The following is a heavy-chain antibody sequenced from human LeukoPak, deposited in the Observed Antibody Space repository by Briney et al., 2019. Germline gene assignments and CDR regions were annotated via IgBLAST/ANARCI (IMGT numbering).Heavy chain of an antibody. Sequence: SETLSLTCTVSGGSISSYYWSWIRQPPGKGLEWIGYIYYSGSTNYNPFLKSRVTISVDTSKNQFSLKLSSVTAADTAVYYCARHAAAAGFSLYAFDIWGQGTMVTVSS. J-gene: IGHJ3*02. D-gene: IGHD6-13*01. CDR1: GGSISSYY. V-gene: IGHV4-59*08. CDR2: IYYSGST. CDR3: ARHAAAAGFSLYAFDI.